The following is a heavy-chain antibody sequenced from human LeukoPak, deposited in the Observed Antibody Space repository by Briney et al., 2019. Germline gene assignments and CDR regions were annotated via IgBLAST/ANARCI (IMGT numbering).Heavy chain of an antibody. CDR1: GGTFSSYA. J-gene: IGHJ6*03. V-gene: IGHV1-69*05. CDR2: IIPIFGTA. CDR3: ASNGGHSRTYYYYMDV. Sequence: SVKVSCKASGGTFSSYAISWVRQAPGQGLEWMGGIIPIFGTANYAQKFQGRVTITTDESTSTAYMELSSLRSEDTAVYYCASNGGHSRTYYYYMDVWGKGTTVTGSS. D-gene: IGHD1-26*01.